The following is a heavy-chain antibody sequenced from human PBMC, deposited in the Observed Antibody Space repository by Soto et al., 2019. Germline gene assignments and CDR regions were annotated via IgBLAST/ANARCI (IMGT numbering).Heavy chain of an antibody. CDR2: ISDDGRKK. V-gene: IGHV3-30*18. Sequence: GGSLRLSCAVSGFIFRSYGMHWVRRAPGKGLEWVAGISDDGRKKYHADSVKGRFTISRDNSKNTLYLEMNSRRDDDTAVYYCAKDLYSGSHYFGYWGQGTLVTVSS. J-gene: IGHJ4*02. CDR3: AKDLYSGSHYFGY. CDR1: GFIFRSYG. D-gene: IGHD1-26*01.